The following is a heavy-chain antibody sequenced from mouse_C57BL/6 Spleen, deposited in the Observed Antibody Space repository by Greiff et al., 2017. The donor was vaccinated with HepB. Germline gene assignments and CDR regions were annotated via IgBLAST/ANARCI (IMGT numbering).Heavy chain of an antibody. CDR1: GFTFSSYG. D-gene: IGHD1-1*01. V-gene: IGHV5-6*01. CDR2: ISSGGSYT. Sequence: EVHLVESGGDLVKPGGSLKLSCAASGFTFSSYGMSWVRQTPDKRLEWVATISSGGSYTYYPDSVKGRFTISRDNAKNTLYLQMSGLKSEDTAMYYCARGDYYGSSYEDAMDYWGQGTSVTVSS. J-gene: IGHJ4*01. CDR3: ARGDYYGSSYEDAMDY.